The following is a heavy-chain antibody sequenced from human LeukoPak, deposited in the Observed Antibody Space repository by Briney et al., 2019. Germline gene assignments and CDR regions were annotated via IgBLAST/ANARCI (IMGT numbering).Heavy chain of an antibody. CDR1: GFTFTNYW. J-gene: IGHJ4*02. D-gene: IGHD2-15*01. Sequence: PGGSLRLSCAASGFTFTNYWMSWVRQAPGKGLEWVANIKQDGSETYYVDSVKGRFTISRANAKNSLHLQLNSLRAEDTAVYYCARDHLAFLGYCSGNTCTTAANWGQGTLIIVSS. CDR3: ARDHLAFLGYCSGNTCTTAAN. V-gene: IGHV3-7*01. CDR2: IKQDGSET.